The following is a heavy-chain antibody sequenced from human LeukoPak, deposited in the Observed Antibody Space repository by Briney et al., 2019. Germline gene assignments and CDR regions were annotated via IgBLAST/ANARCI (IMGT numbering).Heavy chain of an antibody. Sequence: SETLSLTCTVSGGSINDASWNWIRQPAGKGLEWIGRIFTSGTTNYNPSLKSRVTMTVDTSKNQFSLRLSSVTAADTAVYYCAQGTPGSSNWYWGQGTLVTVSS. D-gene: IGHD6-13*01. CDR1: GGSINDAS. V-gene: IGHV4-4*07. CDR3: AQGTPGSSNWY. J-gene: IGHJ4*02. CDR2: IFTSGTT.